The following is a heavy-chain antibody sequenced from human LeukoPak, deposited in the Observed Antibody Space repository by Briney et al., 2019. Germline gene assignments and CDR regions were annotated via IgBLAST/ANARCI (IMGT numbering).Heavy chain of an antibody. CDR1: GYTFTSYY. J-gene: IGHJ6*03. D-gene: IGHD5-18*01. V-gene: IGHV1-46*01. CDR3: ARVDRTAGYSYGVYYYYYYMDV. CDR2: INPSGGST. Sequence: ASVKVSCKASGYTFTSYYMHWVRQAPGQGLEWMGIINPSGGSTSYAQKFQGRVTMTRDMSTSTVYMELSSLRSEDTAVYYCARVDRTAGYSYGVYYYYYYMDVWGKGTTVTVSS.